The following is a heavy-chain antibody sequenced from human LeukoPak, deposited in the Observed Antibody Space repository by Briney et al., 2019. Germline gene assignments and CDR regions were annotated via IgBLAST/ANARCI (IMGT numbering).Heavy chain of an antibody. Sequence: GGSLRLSCAASGFTFSSYSMNWVRQAPGKGLEWVSYISSSSSTIYYADSVKGRFTISRDNAKNSLYLQMNCLRAEDTAVYYCARDAYYYDSSGYYPAEEGLDYWGQGTLVTVSS. J-gene: IGHJ4*02. CDR2: ISSSSSTI. D-gene: IGHD3-22*01. CDR3: ARDAYYYDSSGYYPAEEGLDY. V-gene: IGHV3-48*04. CDR1: GFTFSSYS.